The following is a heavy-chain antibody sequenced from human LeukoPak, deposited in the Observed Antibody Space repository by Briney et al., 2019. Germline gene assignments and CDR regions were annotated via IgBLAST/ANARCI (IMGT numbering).Heavy chain of an antibody. Sequence: ASVKVSCKVSGYTLTELSMHWVRQAPGKGLEWMGGFDPEDGETIYAQKFQGRVNMTEDTSTDTAYMELSSLRSEDTAVYYCATFNSYGYCLDYWGQGTLVTVSS. CDR1: GYTLTELS. V-gene: IGHV1-24*01. CDR3: ATFNSYGYCLDY. D-gene: IGHD5-18*01. J-gene: IGHJ4*02. CDR2: FDPEDGET.